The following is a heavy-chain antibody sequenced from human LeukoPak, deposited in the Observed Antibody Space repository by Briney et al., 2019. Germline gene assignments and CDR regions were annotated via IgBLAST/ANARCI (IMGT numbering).Heavy chain of an antibody. J-gene: IGHJ6*02. CDR3: ASTELDYYYYYGMDV. V-gene: IGHV1-18*01. D-gene: IGHD6-6*01. CDR2: ISAYNGNT. CDR1: GYTFTSYG. Sequence: ASVKVSCKASGYTFTSYGISWVRQAPGQELEWMGWISAYNGNTNYAQKLQGRVTMTTDTSTSTAYMELRSLRSDDTAVYYCASTELDYYYYYGMDVWGQGTTVTVSS.